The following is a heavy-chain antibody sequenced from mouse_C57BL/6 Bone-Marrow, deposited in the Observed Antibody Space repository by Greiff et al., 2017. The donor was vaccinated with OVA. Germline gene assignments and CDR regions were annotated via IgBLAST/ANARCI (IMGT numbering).Heavy chain of an antibody. Sequence: VQLQQPGAELVRPGTSVKLSCKASGYTFTSYWMHWVQQRPGQGLEWIGVIDPSDSYTNYNQKFKGKATLTVDTSSSTAYMQLSSLTSEDSAVYYCARRNYWYFDVWGTGTTVTVSS. V-gene: IGHV1-59*01. CDR3: ARRNYWYFDV. CDR1: GYTFTSYW. CDR2: IDPSDSYT. J-gene: IGHJ1*03.